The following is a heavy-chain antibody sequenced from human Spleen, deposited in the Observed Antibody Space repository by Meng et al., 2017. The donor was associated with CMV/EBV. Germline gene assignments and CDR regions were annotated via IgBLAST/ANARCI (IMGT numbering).Heavy chain of an antibody. J-gene: IGHJ5*02. CDR2: IYTSGST. V-gene: IGHV4-61*02. Sequence: VQLQGSGPGMVKPSQTLSLTCTVSGGSISSGSYYWSWIRQPAGKGLEWIGRIYTSGSTNYNPSLKSRVTISVDTSKNQFSLKLSSVTAADTAVYYCARGFTYYDFWSGLGNWFDPWGQGTLVTVSS. D-gene: IGHD3-3*01. CDR1: GGSISSGSYY. CDR3: ARGFTYYDFWSGLGNWFDP.